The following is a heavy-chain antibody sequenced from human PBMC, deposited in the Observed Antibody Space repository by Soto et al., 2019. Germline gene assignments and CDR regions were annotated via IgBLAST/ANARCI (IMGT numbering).Heavy chain of an antibody. CDR2: INPNSGVT. J-gene: IGHJ3*02. D-gene: IGHD6-13*01. V-gene: IGHV1-2*02. Sequence: QVQLVQSGAEVKKPGASMKVSCKASAFSVYYLHWVRQAPGQGLEWMGRINPNSGVTTYAQRFQGRVTMTSDTSITTSFLDLSNVDFDDTAVYYCPLERQLNSPSDAFDIWGQGTMVTVSS. CDR3: PLERQLNSPSDAFDI. CDR1: AFSVYY.